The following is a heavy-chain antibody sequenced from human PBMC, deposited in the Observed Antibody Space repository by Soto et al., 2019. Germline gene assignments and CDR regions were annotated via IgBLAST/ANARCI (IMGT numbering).Heavy chain of an antibody. V-gene: IGHV3-48*01. CDR2: ISSTSSPT. Sequence: PGGSLRLSCAASGFTLSTYSMNWVRQAPGKGLEWVSYISSTSSPTYYADSVKGRFTISRDNAKNSLYLQMNSLRAEDTAVYYCARHDYGRIWDQGAMVTVSS. CDR1: GFTLSTYS. J-gene: IGHJ3*02. D-gene: IGHD4-17*01. CDR3: ARHDYGRI.